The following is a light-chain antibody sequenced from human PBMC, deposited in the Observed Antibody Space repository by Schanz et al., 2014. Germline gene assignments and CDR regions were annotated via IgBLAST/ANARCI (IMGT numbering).Light chain of an antibody. V-gene: IGLV2-14*01. CDR1: SSDIGGYNY. CDR3: CSYAGTYTVL. Sequence: QSVLTQPASVSGSPGQSITISCTGTSSDIGGYNYVSWYQQHPGKAPKLMIYDVSNRPSGVSDRFSGSKSGNTASLTVSGLQTEDEADYYCCSYAGTYTVLFGGGTKLTVL. J-gene: IGLJ2*01. CDR2: DVS.